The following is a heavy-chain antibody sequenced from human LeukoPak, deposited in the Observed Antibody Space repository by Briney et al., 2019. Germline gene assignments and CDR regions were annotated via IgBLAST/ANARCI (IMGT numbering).Heavy chain of an antibody. J-gene: IGHJ4*02. Sequence: SETLSLTCTVSGGSISNSSSYCGWIRQPPGKGLEWIGCIYYSGSTYYNPSLKSRVTISVATSKNQFSLKLSSVTAADTAVYYCARHSPVGIFYFDYWGQGTLVTVSS. CDR2: IYYSGST. CDR3: ARHSPVGIFYFDY. V-gene: IGHV4-39*01. D-gene: IGHD1-26*01. CDR1: GGSISNSSSY.